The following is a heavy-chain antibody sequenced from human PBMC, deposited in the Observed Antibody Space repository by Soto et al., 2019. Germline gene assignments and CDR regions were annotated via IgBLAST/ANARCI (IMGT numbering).Heavy chain of an antibody. Sequence: GGSLRLSCAASGFTFSSYAMSWVRQAPGKGLEWVSAISGSGGSTYYADSVKGRFTISRDNSKNTLYLQMNSLRAEDTAVYYCAKDSIWGSHRAHDKMDVWGKGTTVTVSS. D-gene: IGHD3-16*02. CDR3: AKDSIWGSHRAHDKMDV. V-gene: IGHV3-23*01. CDR1: GFTFSSYA. CDR2: ISGSGGST. J-gene: IGHJ6*04.